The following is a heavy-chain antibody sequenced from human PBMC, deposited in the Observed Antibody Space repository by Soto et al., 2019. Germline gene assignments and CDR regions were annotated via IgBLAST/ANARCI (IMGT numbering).Heavy chain of an antibody. D-gene: IGHD1-1*01. CDR3: TRSNDMDL. J-gene: IGHJ6*02. CDR1: GFSVIGYI. V-gene: IGHV3-48*02. CDR2: ISSSSRSI. Sequence: GGSLRLSCAASGFSVIGYILNWVRQAPGKGLEWVSNISSSSRSIFYADSVKGRFTISRDNAKNSLYLQMDSLRDEDTAVYYCTRSNDMDLWGQGTTVTVSS.